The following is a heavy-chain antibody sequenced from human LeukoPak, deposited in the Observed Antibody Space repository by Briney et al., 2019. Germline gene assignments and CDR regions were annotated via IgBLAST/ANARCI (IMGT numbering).Heavy chain of an antibody. D-gene: IGHD5-24*01. CDR3: ARGGYTDY. J-gene: IGHJ4*02. Sequence: ASVKVSCKASGYTFTNYYIHWVRQAPGQGLEWMGWINPNGGGTNYAPKFQGRITMTRDTSINTAYMELSGLTSDDMVVYYCARGGYTDYWGQGTLVTVSS. CDR1: GYTFTNYY. V-gene: IGHV1-2*02. CDR2: INPNGGGT.